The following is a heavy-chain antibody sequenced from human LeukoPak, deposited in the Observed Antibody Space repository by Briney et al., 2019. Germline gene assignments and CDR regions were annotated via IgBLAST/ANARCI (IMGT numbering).Heavy chain of an antibody. Sequence: ASVKVSCKASGYTFTSYGISWVRQAPGQGLEWMGWISAYNGNTNYAQKLQGRVTMTTDTSTSTAYMELRSLRSDDTVVYYCARDLSYYYGSGSYYFDYWGQGTLVTVSS. CDR2: ISAYNGNT. CDR3: ARDLSYYYGSGSYYFDY. V-gene: IGHV1-18*04. CDR1: GYTFTSYG. J-gene: IGHJ4*02. D-gene: IGHD3-10*01.